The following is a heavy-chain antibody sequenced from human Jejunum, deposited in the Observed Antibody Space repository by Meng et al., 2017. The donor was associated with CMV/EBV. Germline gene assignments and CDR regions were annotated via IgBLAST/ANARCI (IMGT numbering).Heavy chain of an antibody. CDR3: ARGGRDGHSLLFDF. D-gene: IGHD5-24*01. CDR1: GYSFSSYG. CDR2: ISAYDGAT. Sequence: QIQLVQSGAEVTKPGASVRVSCEASGYSFSSYGISWMRQAPRQGLEWLGWISAYDGATNYAQKFQGRVTMTTDTSTSTVYMELRSLGSDDTAVFYCARGGRDGHSLLFDFWGQGTLVTVSS. V-gene: IGHV1-18*01. J-gene: IGHJ4*02.